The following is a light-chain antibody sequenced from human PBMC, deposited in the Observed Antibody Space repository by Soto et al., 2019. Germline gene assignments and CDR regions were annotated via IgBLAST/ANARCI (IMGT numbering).Light chain of an antibody. Sequence: EIVLTQSPATLSSSPGERATLSCRASQSVSSYLAWYQQKPEQAPRLLIYDASNRATGIPARFSGSGSGTDFTLTISSLEPEDFAVYYCQQRSNWPPLTFGGGTKVEIK. J-gene: IGKJ4*01. CDR3: QQRSNWPPLT. V-gene: IGKV3-11*01. CDR1: QSVSSY. CDR2: DAS.